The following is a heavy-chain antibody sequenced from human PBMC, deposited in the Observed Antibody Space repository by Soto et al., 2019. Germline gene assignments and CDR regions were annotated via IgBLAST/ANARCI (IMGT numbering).Heavy chain of an antibody. V-gene: IGHV4-30-4*01. Sequence: QVQLQESGPGLVKPSQTLSLTCTVSGGSISSGDYYWSWIRQPPGKGLEWIGYIYYSGSTYYNPSXXXRVTISVDTSXXQXSXXLSSVTAADTAVYYCARDPIAAAGPGGYYYYGMDVWGQGTTVTVSS. CDR1: GGSISSGDYY. CDR3: ARDPIAAAGPGGYYYYGMDV. D-gene: IGHD6-13*01. J-gene: IGHJ6*02. CDR2: IYYSGST.